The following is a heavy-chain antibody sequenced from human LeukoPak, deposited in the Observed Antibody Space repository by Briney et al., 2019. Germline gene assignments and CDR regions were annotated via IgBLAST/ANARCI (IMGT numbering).Heavy chain of an antibody. CDR1: GGSFSGFR. J-gene: IGHJ3*02. D-gene: IGHD2-2*01. CDR2: INHSGGT. Sequence: PSETLSLTCAVSGGSFSGFRWHWIRQPPGKGPERIREINHSGGTTYNPSLKSRVTISVDTSKIQFSLNLTSVTAADTAVYYCALELVVPAALERLNAFDIWGHGTMVTVSS. V-gene: IGHV4-34*01. CDR3: ALELVVPAALERLNAFDI.